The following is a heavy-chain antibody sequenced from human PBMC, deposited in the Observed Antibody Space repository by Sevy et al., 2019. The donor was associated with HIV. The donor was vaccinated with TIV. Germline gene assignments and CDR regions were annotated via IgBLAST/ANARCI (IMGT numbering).Heavy chain of an antibody. CDR1: GRTFRSNA. J-gene: IGHJ4*02. Sequence: ASVKVSCKSSGRTFRSNAISWVRQAPGQGLEWMGGIIPMFGTANYAQKFQGRVTITADESASTAYMELSSLRSDDTAIYYCARAISSYASFDYWGQGTLVTVSS. D-gene: IGHD6-6*01. CDR2: IIPMFGTA. CDR3: ARAISSYASFDY. V-gene: IGHV1-69*13.